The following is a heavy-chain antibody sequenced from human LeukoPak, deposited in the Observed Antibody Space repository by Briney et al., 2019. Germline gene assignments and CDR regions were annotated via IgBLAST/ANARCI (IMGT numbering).Heavy chain of an antibody. Sequence: GESLKISCAASGFTVSSNYMSWVRQAPGKGLEWVSVIYSGGSTYYADSVKGRFTISRDNSKNTLYLQMNSLRAEDTAVYYCARDSGDYDFWSGYFDYWGQGTLVTVSS. CDR3: ARDSGDYDFWSGYFDY. V-gene: IGHV3-66*02. CDR2: IYSGGST. J-gene: IGHJ4*02. D-gene: IGHD3-3*01. CDR1: GFTVSSNY.